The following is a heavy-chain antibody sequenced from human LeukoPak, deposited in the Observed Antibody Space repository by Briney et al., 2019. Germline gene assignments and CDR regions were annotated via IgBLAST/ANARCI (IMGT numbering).Heavy chain of an antibody. V-gene: IGHV3-23*01. CDR3: ARHTYSSDWFLDAFDI. CDR2: ISGSGDNT. Sequence: GGSLRLSCAASGFTFSSYAINWVRQAPGKGLEWVSEISGSGDNTYYADSVKGRFTISRDNSKNTLYLQMNSLRAEDTAVYYCARHTYSSDWFLDAFDIWGQGTMVTVSS. CDR1: GFTFSSYA. J-gene: IGHJ3*02. D-gene: IGHD6-19*01.